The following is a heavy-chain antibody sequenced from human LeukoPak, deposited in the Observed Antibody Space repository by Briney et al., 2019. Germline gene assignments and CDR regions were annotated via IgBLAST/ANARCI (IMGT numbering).Heavy chain of an antibody. CDR1: GYSISSGYY. D-gene: IGHD3-10*01. CDR3: AREVLLWFGELSQSDY. CDR2: IYHSGST. V-gene: IGHV4-38-2*02. J-gene: IGHJ4*02. Sequence: SETLSLTCAVSGYSISSGYYWGWIRQPPGKGLEWIGSIYHSGSTYYNPSLKSRVTISVDTSKNQFSLKLSSVTAADTAVYYCAREVLLWFGELSQSDYWGQGTLVTVSS.